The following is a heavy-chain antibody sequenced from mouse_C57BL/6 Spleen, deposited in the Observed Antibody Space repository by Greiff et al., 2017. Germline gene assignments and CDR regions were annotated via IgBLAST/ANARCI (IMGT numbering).Heavy chain of an antibody. Sequence: VKLQQSGPVLVKPGASVKMSCKASGYTFTDYYMNWVKQSHGKSLEWIGVINPYNGGTSYNQKFKGKATLTVDKSSSTAYMELNSLTSEDSAVYYCARPGTGSWFAYWGQGTLVTVSA. J-gene: IGHJ3*01. V-gene: IGHV1-19*01. D-gene: IGHD4-1*01. CDR3: ARPGTGSWFAY. CDR1: GYTFTDYY. CDR2: INPYNGGT.